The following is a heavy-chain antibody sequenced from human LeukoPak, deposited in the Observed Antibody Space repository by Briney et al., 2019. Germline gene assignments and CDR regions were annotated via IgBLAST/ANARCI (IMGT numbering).Heavy chain of an antibody. D-gene: IGHD6-25*01. CDR2: ITGSGGST. J-gene: IGHJ1*01. CDR1: GFTFSSYY. Sequence: SGGSLSLSCAASGFTFSSYYMNWVRQAPGRGLEWVSVITGSGGSTYHADSVKGRFTISRDNSKNTLYLQMNSLRAEDTAVYYCAKDRLGFLGYFQHWGEGTGVTVSS. V-gene: IGHV3-23*01. CDR3: AKDRLGFLGYFQH.